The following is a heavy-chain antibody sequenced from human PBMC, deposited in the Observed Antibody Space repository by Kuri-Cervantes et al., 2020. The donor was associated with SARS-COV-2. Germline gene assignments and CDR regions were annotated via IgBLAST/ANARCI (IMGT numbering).Heavy chain of an antibody. CDR2: INPNSGGT. Sequence: ASVKVSCKASGYTFTGYYMHWVRQAPGQGLEWMGWINPNSGGTNYAQKFQGRVTMTRDTSISTAYMELSRLRSDDTAVYYCARISSGSVSRFLEWSAEDAFAIWGQGTMVTVSS. V-gene: IGHV1-2*02. CDR3: ARISSGSVSRFLEWSAEDAFAI. CDR1: GYTFTGYY. J-gene: IGHJ3*02. D-gene: IGHD3-3*01.